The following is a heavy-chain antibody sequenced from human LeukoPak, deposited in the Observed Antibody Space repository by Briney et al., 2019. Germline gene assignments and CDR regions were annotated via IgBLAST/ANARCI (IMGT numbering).Heavy chain of an antibody. CDR1: GFTFSSYG. Sequence: GGSLRLSCAASGFTFSSYGMHWVRQAPGEGLEWVAFIRYDGSNKYYADSVKGRFTISRDNSKNTLYLQMNSLRAEDTAVYYCAKWGDYYRSSTSCVQCYFDYWGQGTLVTVSS. J-gene: IGHJ4*02. V-gene: IGHV3-30*02. D-gene: IGHD2-2*01. CDR3: AKWGDYYRSSTSCVQCYFDY. CDR2: IRYDGSNK.